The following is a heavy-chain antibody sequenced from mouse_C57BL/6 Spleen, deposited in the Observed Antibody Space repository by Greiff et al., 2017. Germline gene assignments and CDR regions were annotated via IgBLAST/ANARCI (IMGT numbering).Heavy chain of an antibody. CDR1: GYTFTSYW. CDR3: ARCGNYRVYFDY. D-gene: IGHD2-1*01. CDR2: IDPSASYT. V-gene: IGHV1-50*01. Sequence: VQLQQPGAELVKPGASVKLSCKASGYTFTSYWMQWVKQRPGQGLEWIGEIDPSASYTTYNQKFKGKATLTVDTSSSTAYMQLSSLTSEDSAVYYCARCGNYRVYFDYWGQGTTLTVSS. J-gene: IGHJ2*01.